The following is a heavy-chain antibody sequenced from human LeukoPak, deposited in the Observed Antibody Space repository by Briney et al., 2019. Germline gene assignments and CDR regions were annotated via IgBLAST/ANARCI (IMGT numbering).Heavy chain of an antibody. J-gene: IGHJ4*02. D-gene: IGHD3-9*01. CDR1: GGSFSGYY. CDR2: INHSGST. CDR3: ARDYAMMVDY. V-gene: IGHV4-34*01. Sequence: SETLSLTCAVDGGSFSGYYWSWIRQPPGKGLEWIGEINHSGSTNYNPSLKSQVTISVDTSKNQFSLKLSSVTAEDTAVYYCARDYAMMVDYWGQGTLVTISS.